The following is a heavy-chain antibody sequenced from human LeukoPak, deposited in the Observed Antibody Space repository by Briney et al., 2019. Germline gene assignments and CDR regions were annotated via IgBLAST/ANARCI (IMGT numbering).Heavy chain of an antibody. Sequence: SVKVSCKASGGTFNSNAISWVRQAPGQGLEWMGGIIPMAGAATYARNFQGRITMSRDTSTSTVYMELSSLRSEDTAFYYCATDHSMANTAWWFDPWGQGTLVTASS. D-gene: IGHD5-24*01. CDR3: ATDHSMANTAWWFDP. V-gene: IGHV1-69*05. CDR2: IIPMAGAA. J-gene: IGHJ5*02. CDR1: GGTFNSNA.